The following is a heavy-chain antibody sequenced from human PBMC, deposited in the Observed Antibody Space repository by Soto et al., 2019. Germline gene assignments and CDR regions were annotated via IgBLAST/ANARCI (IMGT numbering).Heavy chain of an antibody. J-gene: IGHJ6*03. D-gene: IGHD3-16*02. Sequence: SETLSLTCTVSGGSISSYYWSWIRQPPGKGLEWIGYIYYSGSTNYNPSLKSRVTISVDTSKNQFSLKLSSVTAADTAVYYCARGLYDYIWGSYRQPYYMDVWGKGTTVTVSS. CDR3: ARGLYDYIWGSYRQPYYMDV. CDR1: GGSISSYY. V-gene: IGHV4-59*01. CDR2: IYYSGST.